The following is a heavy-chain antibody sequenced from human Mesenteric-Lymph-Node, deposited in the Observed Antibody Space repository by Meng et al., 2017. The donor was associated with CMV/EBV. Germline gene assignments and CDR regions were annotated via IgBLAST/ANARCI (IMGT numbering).Heavy chain of an antibody. CDR3: AREDDYRNFFDY. Sequence: GESLKISCAASGFTFSNYALHWVRQVPGKGLEWMAIISNDGTRKYYADSVKGRFTISRDSSKNTLYLLMNSLRPEDTAVYYCAREDDYRNFFDYWGQGTLVTVSS. V-gene: IGHV3-30-3*01. D-gene: IGHD4-11*01. CDR2: ISNDGTRK. CDR1: GFTFSNYA. J-gene: IGHJ4*02.